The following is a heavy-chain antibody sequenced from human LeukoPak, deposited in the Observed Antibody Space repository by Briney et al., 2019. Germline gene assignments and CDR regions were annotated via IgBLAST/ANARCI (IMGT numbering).Heavy chain of an antibody. J-gene: IGHJ6*02. CDR2: IKSKTDGGTT. CDR3: TTEATGYYGIDV. Sequence: PGGSLRLSCAGSGFSLSDVWMSWVRQAPGKGLEWVCRIKSKTDGGTTDYAGPAKGRFTISRDDSKNTLYLQMNSLKTEDTAVYSCTTEATGYYGIDVWGQGTTVTVSS. V-gene: IGHV3-15*01. CDR1: GFSLSDVW.